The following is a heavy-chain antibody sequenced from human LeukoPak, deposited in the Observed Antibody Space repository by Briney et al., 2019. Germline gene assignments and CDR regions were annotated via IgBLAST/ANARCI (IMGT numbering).Heavy chain of an antibody. CDR2: IDPDSGGT. J-gene: IGHJ5*02. V-gene: IGHV1-2*04. CDR3: ARGGRGYQRDWFDR. Sequence: ASVKVSCKASGYTLTGYYIHWVRQAPGQGLEWMGWIDPDSGGTNYAQKFQDWVTMTRDTSISTAYMELSRLRSDDTAVYFCARGGRGYQRDWFDRWGQGTLVTVSS. CDR1: GYTLTGYY. D-gene: IGHD1-26*01.